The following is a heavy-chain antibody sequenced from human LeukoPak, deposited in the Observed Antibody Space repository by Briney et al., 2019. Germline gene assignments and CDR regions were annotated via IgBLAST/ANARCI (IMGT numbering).Heavy chain of an antibody. Sequence: GGSLRLSCAASGFTFSGSAMHWVRQAPGKGLEWVGRIRSKANSYATAYAASGKGRFTIARDETKKTAYLQMNSLKTEDTAVYYCTSDSPTPGAGYYYYYMDVWGKGTTVTVSS. CDR1: GFTFSGSA. D-gene: IGHD2-21*01. CDR3: TSDSPTPGAGYYYYYMDV. J-gene: IGHJ6*03. V-gene: IGHV3-73*01. CDR2: IRSKANSYAT.